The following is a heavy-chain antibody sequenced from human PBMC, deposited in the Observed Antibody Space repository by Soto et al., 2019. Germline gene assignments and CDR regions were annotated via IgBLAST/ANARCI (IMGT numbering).Heavy chain of an antibody. V-gene: IGHV3-30*03. CDR3: ARGTIVARQHLDY. Sequence: QVQLVESGGGVVQPGKSLRLSCAASGFTFSSYAMHWACQAPGKGLEWVTVISIRGGDEYYAESVRGRFTISRDDSKNTLYLQRDSLRVEDTAVYYCARGTIVARQHLDYWGQGTLVTVSS. D-gene: IGHD6-6*01. CDR2: ISIRGGDE. J-gene: IGHJ4*02. CDR1: GFTFSSYA.